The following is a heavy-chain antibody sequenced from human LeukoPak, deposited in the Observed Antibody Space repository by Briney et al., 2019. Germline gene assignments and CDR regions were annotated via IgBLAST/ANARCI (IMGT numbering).Heavy chain of an antibody. CDR3: AKGDSGSYSGVVDY. D-gene: IGHD1-26*01. V-gene: IGHV3-30*02. Sequence: GGSLRLSCAASGFIFSNYGMHLVRQAPGKGLEWVAFIRYDGSNKYYADSVKGRFTISRDNSKNTLYLQMNSLRFEDTAVYYCAKGDSGSYSGVVDYWGQGTLVTVSS. CDR1: GFIFSNYG. J-gene: IGHJ4*02. CDR2: IRYDGSNK.